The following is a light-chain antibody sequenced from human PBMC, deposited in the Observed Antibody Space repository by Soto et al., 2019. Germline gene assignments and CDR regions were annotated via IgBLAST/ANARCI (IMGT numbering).Light chain of an antibody. CDR2: EVS. CDR3: SSYTSTSVI. Sequence: QSALTQPASVSGSPGQSITISCTGTSGDVGRYNYVSWYQQHPGKAPKLMIYEVSYRPSGVSNRFSASKSGNTASLTISGLQAEDEADYYCSSYTSTSVIFGGGTKLTV. J-gene: IGLJ2*01. V-gene: IGLV2-14*03. CDR1: SGDVGRYNY.